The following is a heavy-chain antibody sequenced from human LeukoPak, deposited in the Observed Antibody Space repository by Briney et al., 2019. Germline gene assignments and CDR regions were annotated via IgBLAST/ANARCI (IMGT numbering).Heavy chain of an antibody. V-gene: IGHV4-59*12. CDR3: ARDSPTVTTNKLHNWFDP. J-gene: IGHJ5*02. CDR2: IYYTGST. CDR1: GGSIGSYY. Sequence: LETLSLTCTVSGGSIGSYYWSWIRQPPGMGLEWIGYIYYTGSTNYNPSLKSRVTISLDTSKNQFSLKLSSVTAADTAVYYCARDSPTVTTNKLHNWFDPWGQGTLVTVSS. D-gene: IGHD4-17*01.